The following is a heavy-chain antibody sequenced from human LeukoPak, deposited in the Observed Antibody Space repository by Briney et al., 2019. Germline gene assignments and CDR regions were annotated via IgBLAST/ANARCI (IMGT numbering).Heavy chain of an antibody. V-gene: IGHV3-23*01. CDR2: ISGSGGST. Sequence: PGGSLRLSCAASGFTFGSYAMSWVRQAPGKGLEWVSAISGSGGSTYYADSVKGRFTISRDNSKNTLYLQMNSLRAEDTAVYYCAGNGGGIAAAIDYWGQGTLVTVSS. CDR3: AGNGGGIAAAIDY. J-gene: IGHJ4*02. D-gene: IGHD6-13*01. CDR1: GFTFGSYA.